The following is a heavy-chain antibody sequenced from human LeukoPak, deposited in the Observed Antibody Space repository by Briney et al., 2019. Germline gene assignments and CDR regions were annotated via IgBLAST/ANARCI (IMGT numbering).Heavy chain of an antibody. CDR2: IRYDGINK. CDR1: GFTFSRYG. D-gene: IGHD4-23*01. Sequence: GGSLRLSCAASGFTFSRYGMHWVRQAPGKGLECVAFIRYDGINKYYAYSVKGRFTISTDNSKNTLYLQMNNLRTEDMAVYDCARGPSTVVTPAYMDVWGKGTTVTVSS. J-gene: IGHJ6*03. V-gene: IGHV3-30*02. CDR3: ARGPSTVVTPAYMDV.